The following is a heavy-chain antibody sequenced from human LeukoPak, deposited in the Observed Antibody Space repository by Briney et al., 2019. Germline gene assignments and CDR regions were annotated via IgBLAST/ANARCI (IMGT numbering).Heavy chain of an antibody. CDR3: AKDEPGISATRPDY. D-gene: IGHD6-19*01. Sequence: PGGSLRLSCAASGFTFSLFGMHRVRQAPGKGLEWVALISYDGSNKWYADFVEGRFTTSRDNSKNTLYLQMSSLRAEDTAVYYCAKDEPGISATRPDYWGQGTLVSVSS. J-gene: IGHJ4*02. CDR1: GFTFSLFG. V-gene: IGHV3-30*18. CDR2: ISYDGSNK.